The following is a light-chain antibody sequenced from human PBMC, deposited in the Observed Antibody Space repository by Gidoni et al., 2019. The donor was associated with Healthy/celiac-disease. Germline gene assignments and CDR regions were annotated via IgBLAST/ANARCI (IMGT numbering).Light chain of an antibody. Sequence: DIVMTQSPDSLAVSLGERATINCKSSQRVLYSSNNKNYLAWYQQKPGQPPKLLIYWASTRESGVPDRFSGSGSGTDFTLTISSLQAEDVAVYYCQQYYSTPVTFXQXTRLEIK. J-gene: IGKJ5*01. V-gene: IGKV4-1*01. CDR3: QQYYSTPVT. CDR1: QRVLYSSNNKNY. CDR2: WAS.